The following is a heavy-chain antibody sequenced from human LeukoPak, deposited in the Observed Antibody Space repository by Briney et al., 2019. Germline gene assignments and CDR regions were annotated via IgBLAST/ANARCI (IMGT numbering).Heavy chain of an antibody. CDR2: IIPIFGTA. D-gene: IGHD2-21*02. J-gene: IGHJ4*02. V-gene: IGHV1-69*05. CDR1: GSTFSSYA. Sequence: SVKVSCKASGSTFSSYAISWVRQAPGQGLEWMGGIIPIFGTANYAQKFQGRVTITTDESTSTAYMELSSLRSEDTAVYYCARGIVVVAAIPPHYFDYWGQGTLVTVSS. CDR3: ARGIVVVAAIPPHYFDY.